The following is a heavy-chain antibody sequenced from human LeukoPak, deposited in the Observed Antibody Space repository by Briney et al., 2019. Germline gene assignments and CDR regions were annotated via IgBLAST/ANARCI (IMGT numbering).Heavy chain of an antibody. V-gene: IGHV4-61*02. CDR3: TRVAVGYSYGQQNWFDP. Sequence: TSETLSLTCTVSGGSISSGSYYWSWIRQPAGKALEWIGRIYKSGSTNYNPLFKSRVTISIDTSKNQFSLRLNSVTAADTAVYYCTRVAVGYSYGQQNWFDPWGQGTLVTVSS. CDR2: IYKSGST. CDR1: GGSISSGSYY. D-gene: IGHD5-18*01. J-gene: IGHJ5*02.